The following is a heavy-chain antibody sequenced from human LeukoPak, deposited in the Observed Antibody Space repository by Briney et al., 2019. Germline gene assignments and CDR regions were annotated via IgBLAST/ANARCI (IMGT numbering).Heavy chain of an antibody. D-gene: IGHD6-13*01. CDR3: ARERIAAAGTSTGFDY. CDR1: GGSISSYY. V-gene: IGHV4-59*01. Sequence: PSETRSLTCTVPGGSISSYYWSWIRKPPGKGLEWFGYIYYSGSTNYNPSLKRRVTISVDTSKNQFSLKLSSVTAADTAVYYCARERIAAAGTSTGFDYWGQGTLVTVSS. J-gene: IGHJ4*02. CDR2: IYYSGST.